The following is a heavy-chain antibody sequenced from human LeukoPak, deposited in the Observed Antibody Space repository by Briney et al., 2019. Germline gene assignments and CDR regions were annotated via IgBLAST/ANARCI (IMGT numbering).Heavy chain of an antibody. Sequence: PSETLSLTCTVSGDSISGSGYYWGWIRQPPGKGLQWIGSIYYTGSTHYDASFKSRVTIAVDTSKNQFSLKLNSVTAADTAVYYFARPYNSGWFGGGFDSWGQGTLVTVSS. D-gene: IGHD6-19*01. V-gene: IGHV4-39*01. CDR3: ARPYNSGWFGGGFDS. CDR1: GDSISGSGYY. J-gene: IGHJ4*02. CDR2: IYYTGST.